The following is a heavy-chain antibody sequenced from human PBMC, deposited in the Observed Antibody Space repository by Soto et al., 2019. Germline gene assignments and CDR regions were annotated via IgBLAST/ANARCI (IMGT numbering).Heavy chain of an antibody. Sequence: PGGSLRLSCAASGFTFSSYAKHWVRQAPGKGLEWVAVISYDGSNKYYADSVKGRFTISRDNSKNTLYLQMNSLRAEDTAVYYCARSYREPYFDYWGQGTLVTVSS. V-gene: IGHV3-30-3*01. J-gene: IGHJ4*02. CDR3: ARSYREPYFDY. D-gene: IGHD1-26*01. CDR1: GFTFSSYA. CDR2: ISYDGSNK.